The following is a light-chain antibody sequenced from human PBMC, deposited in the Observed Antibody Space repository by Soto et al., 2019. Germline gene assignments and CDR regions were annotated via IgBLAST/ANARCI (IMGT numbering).Light chain of an antibody. J-gene: IGKJ1*01. CDR1: QGIGNY. V-gene: IGKV1-27*01. Sequence: DFQMTQSPSCLSSSVGDIVTITCRASQGIGNYLAWYQQKPGKVPSLLISAASTLQSGIPSRFSGSGSGTDFTLTISSLQPDDFATYYCQQYNSHSPWTFGQGTKVDI. CDR2: AAS. CDR3: QQYNSHSPWT.